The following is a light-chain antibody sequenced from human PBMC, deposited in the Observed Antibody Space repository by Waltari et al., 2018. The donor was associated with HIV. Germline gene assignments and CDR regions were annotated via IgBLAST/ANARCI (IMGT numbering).Light chain of an antibody. CDR3: SSYTTSSSTLP. CDR2: EVS. J-gene: IGLJ2*01. V-gene: IGLV2-14*01. CDR1: SSDVGGYNY. Sequence: QSALTQPASVSGSPGQSITIPCPGTSSDVGGYNYVSWYQQHPGKAPKLMIYEVSNRPSGVSNRFSGSKSGNTASLTISGLQAEDEADYYCSSYTTSSSTLPFGGGTKLTVL.